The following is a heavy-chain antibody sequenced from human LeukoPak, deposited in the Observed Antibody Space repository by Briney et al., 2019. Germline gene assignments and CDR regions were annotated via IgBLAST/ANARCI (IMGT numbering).Heavy chain of an antibody. Sequence: SETLSLTCTVSGGSISSYYWSWIRQPPGKGLEWIGYIYYSASTNYNPSLKSRVTISVDTSKNQFSLKLSSVTAADTAVYYCARAAGPLEAPDFWGQGTPVTVSP. V-gene: IGHV4-59*01. CDR3: ARAAGPLEAPDF. D-gene: IGHD6-13*01. CDR2: IYYSAST. CDR1: GGSISSYY. J-gene: IGHJ4*02.